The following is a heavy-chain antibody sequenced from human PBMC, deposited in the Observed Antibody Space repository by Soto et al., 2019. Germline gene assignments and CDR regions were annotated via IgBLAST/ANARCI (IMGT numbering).Heavy chain of an antibody. CDR3: AKDIVVVPAAMDWFDP. CDR2: ISGSGGST. CDR1: GFTFSSYA. V-gene: IGHV3-23*01. J-gene: IGHJ5*02. Sequence: GGSLRLSCAASGFTFSSYAMSWVRQAPGKGLEWVSAISGSGGSTYYADSVKGRFTISRDNSKNTLYLQMNSLRAEDTAVYYCAKDIVVVPAAMDWFDPWGQGTLVTVSS. D-gene: IGHD2-2*01.